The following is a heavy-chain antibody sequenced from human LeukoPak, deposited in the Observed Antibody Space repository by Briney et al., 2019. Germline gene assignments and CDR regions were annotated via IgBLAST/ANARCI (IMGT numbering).Heavy chain of an antibody. CDR2: ISSSGSTI. J-gene: IGHJ4*02. D-gene: IGHD6-13*01. V-gene: IGHV3-48*04. CDR3: ARVDSSSWYVSYFDY. CDR1: GFTFSSYG. Sequence: GGSLRLSCAASGFTFSSYGMSWIRQAPGKGLEWVSYISSSGSTIYYADSVKGRFTISRDNAKNSLYLQTNSLRAEDTAVYYCARVDSSSWYVSYFDYWGQGTLVTVSS.